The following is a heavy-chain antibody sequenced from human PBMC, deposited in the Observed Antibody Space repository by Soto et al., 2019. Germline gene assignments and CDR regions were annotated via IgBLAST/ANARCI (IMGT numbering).Heavy chain of an antibody. D-gene: IGHD3-22*01. CDR2: IYYSGST. V-gene: IGHV4-31*03. Sequence: SETLSLTCTVSGGSISSGGYYWSWIRQHPGKGLEWIGYIYYSGSTYYNPSHKSRVTISVDTSKNQFSLKLSSVTAADTAVYYCARDLLYDSSGYDAFDIWGQGTMVTVSS. J-gene: IGHJ3*02. CDR1: GGSISSGGYY. CDR3: ARDLLYDSSGYDAFDI.